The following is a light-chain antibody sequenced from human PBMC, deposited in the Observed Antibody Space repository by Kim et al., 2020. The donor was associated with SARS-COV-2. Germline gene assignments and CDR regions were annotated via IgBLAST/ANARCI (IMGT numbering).Light chain of an antibody. Sequence: SYELTQPLSVSVSPGQTARITCSGDAFPKKYAYWYQQKSGQAPVLVIYEDSKRPSGIPERFSGSSSGTTATLTISGAQVEDEADYYCYSTDSSGNHSWVFGGGTQLTVL. J-gene: IGLJ3*02. CDR1: AFPKKY. V-gene: IGLV3-10*01. CDR2: EDS. CDR3: YSTDSSGNHSWV.